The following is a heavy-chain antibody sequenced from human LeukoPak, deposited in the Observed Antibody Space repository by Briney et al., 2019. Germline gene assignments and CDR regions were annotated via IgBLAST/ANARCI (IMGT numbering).Heavy chain of an antibody. J-gene: IGHJ3*02. D-gene: IGHD3-16*01. Sequence: GSVRLSCAASGFTFSSYAMSWVRQAPGKGLEWVSAISGSGGSTYYADSVKGRFTISRDNSKNTLYLQMNSLRAEDTAVYYCAKDFIYGGWGNGFDIWGQGTMVTVSS. V-gene: IGHV3-23*01. CDR3: AKDFIYGGWGNGFDI. CDR2: ISGSGGST. CDR1: GFTFSSYA.